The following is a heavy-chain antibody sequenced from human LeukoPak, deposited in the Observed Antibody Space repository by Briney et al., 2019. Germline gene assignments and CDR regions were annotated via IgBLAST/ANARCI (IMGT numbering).Heavy chain of an antibody. Sequence: SETLSLTCTVSGGSISTSSYYWGWVRQPPGKGLEWIGNIFYSGSTYYSPSLKSRVTISLDTSKNQFSLKLSSVTAADTAVYYCARQRAARSSTSRIPGGAKQVRFDIWGQGTMVTVSS. J-gene: IGHJ3*02. CDR1: GGSISTSSYY. V-gene: IGHV4-39*01. D-gene: IGHD2-2*01. CDR2: IFYSGST. CDR3: ARQRAARSSTSRIPGGAKQVRFDI.